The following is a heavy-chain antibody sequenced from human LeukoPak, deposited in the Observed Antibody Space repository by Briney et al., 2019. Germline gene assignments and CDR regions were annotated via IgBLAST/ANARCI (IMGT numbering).Heavy chain of an antibody. CDR1: GFTFSSYS. Sequence: PGGSLRLSCAASGFTFSSYSMNWVRQAPGKGLEWVSSISSSSSYIYYADSVKGRFTISRDNAKNSLYLQMNCLRAEDTAVYYCARDLGSSGWDAFDIWGQGTMVTVSS. CDR2: ISSSSSYI. CDR3: ARDLGSSGWDAFDI. V-gene: IGHV3-21*01. J-gene: IGHJ3*02. D-gene: IGHD6-19*01.